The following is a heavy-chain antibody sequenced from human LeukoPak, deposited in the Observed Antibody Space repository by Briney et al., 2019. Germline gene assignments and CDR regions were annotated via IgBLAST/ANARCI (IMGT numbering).Heavy chain of an antibody. CDR3: ARASQVAVVVPAAIDGMDV. CDR1: GYTLTSYG. V-gene: IGHV1-18*01. D-gene: IGHD2-2*01. J-gene: IGHJ6*02. Sequence: ASVKVSCKASGYTLTSYGISWVRQAPGQELEWMGWISAYNGNTNYAQKLQGRVTMTTDTSTSTAYMELRSVRSDDTAVYYCARASQVAVVVPAAIDGMDVWGQGTTVTVSS. CDR2: ISAYNGNT.